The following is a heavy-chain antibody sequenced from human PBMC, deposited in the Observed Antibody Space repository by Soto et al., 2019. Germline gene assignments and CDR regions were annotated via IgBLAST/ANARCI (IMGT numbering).Heavy chain of an antibody. Sequence: QVQLVESGAEVKKPGASVKVSCKSSGYTFTNYGIIWVRQAPGQVLEWMGWISGYNGNTKYAQKFQGRVTMTTDTPTNTAYMDLRSLRSDDTAVYYCARDREYYYDSSGNYYYHYGMDVWGQGTTVTVS. V-gene: IGHV1-18*04. CDR2: ISGYNGNT. CDR1: GYTFTNYG. J-gene: IGHJ6*02. D-gene: IGHD3-22*01. CDR3: ARDREYYYDSSGNYYYHYGMDV.